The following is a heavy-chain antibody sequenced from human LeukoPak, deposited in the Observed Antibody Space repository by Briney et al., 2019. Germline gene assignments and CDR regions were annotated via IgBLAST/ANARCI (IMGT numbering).Heavy chain of an antibody. CDR1: GGSISSYY. CDR3: ARSYYDSSGYYLGLYFDY. J-gene: IGHJ4*02. V-gene: IGHV4-59*01. CDR2: IYYSGST. D-gene: IGHD3-22*01. Sequence: TASETLSLTCTVSGGSISSYYWSWIRQPPGKGLEWIGYIYYSGSTNYNPSLKSRVTISVDTSKNQFSLKLSSVTAADTAVYYCARSYYDSSGYYLGLYFDYWGQGTLVTVSS.